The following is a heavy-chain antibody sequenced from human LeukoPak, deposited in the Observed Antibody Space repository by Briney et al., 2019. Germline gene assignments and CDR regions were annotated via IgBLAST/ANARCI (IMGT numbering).Heavy chain of an antibody. CDR2: ISYDGSNK. CDR1: GFTFGTYG. J-gene: IGHJ4*02. V-gene: IGHV3-30*03. D-gene: IGHD5-24*01. Sequence: GGSLRLSCAASGFTFGTYGMDWVRQAPGKGLEWVAVISYDGSNKYYADSVKGRFTISRDNSKNTLYLQMNGLRAEDTAVYYCARVQSQRDGYNYFGYWGQGTLVTVSS. CDR3: ARVQSQRDGYNYFGY.